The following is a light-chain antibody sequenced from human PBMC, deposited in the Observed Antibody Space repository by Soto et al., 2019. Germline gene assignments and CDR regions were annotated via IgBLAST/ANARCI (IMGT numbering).Light chain of an antibody. CDR3: QQYNSYSLVT. V-gene: IGKV1-5*01. CDR2: DAS. CDR1: QSISSW. Sequence: DIQMTQSPSTLSASVGDRVTITCRASQSISSWLAWYQQKPGKAPKLLIYDASSLESGGPSRFSGSGSGTEFTLTISSQQPDDFASYYCQQYNSYSLVTFGQGTKVEIK. J-gene: IGKJ1*01.